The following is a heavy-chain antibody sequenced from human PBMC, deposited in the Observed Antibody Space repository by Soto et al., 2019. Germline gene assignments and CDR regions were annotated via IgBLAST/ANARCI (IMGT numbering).Heavy chain of an antibody. CDR3: ARGMKIFEVIDY. Sequence: TLSLTCAVSGGSISSGGYSWSWIRQPPGKGLEWIGYIYHSGSTYYNPSLKSRVTISVDRSKNQFSLKLSSVTAADTAVYYCARGMKIFEVIDYWGQGTLVTVSS. CDR2: IYHSGST. D-gene: IGHD3-3*01. V-gene: IGHV4-30-2*01. CDR1: GGSISSGGYS. J-gene: IGHJ4*02.